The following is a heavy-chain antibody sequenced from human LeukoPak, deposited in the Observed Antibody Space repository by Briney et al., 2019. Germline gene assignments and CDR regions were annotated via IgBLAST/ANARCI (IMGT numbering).Heavy chain of an antibody. V-gene: IGHV4-4*02. CDR1: GGSISSSNW. J-gene: IGHJ5*02. D-gene: IGHD6-13*01. CDR3: ARMVRSSRYINWFDP. Sequence: PSETLSLTCAVSGGSISSSNWWSWVRQPPGKGLEWIGEIYHSGSTNYNPSLKSRVTISVDTSKNQFSLKLNFVTAADTAMYYCARMVRSSRYINWFDPWGQGTLVTVSS. CDR2: IYHSGST.